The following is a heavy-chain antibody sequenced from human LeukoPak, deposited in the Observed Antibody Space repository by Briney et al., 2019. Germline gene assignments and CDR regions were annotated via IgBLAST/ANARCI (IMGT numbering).Heavy chain of an antibody. Sequence: PGGPLKLSCPASGFTFSDYYMSWIRQAPGKGLEWVSYISSSSSYTNYADSVKGRFTISRDNAKNSLYLQMNSLRAEDTAVYYCARDDTAMVDYYYYGMDVWGQGTTVTVSS. CDR2: ISSSSSYT. J-gene: IGHJ6*02. V-gene: IGHV3-11*06. D-gene: IGHD5-18*01. CDR1: GFTFSDYY. CDR3: ARDDTAMVDYYYYGMDV.